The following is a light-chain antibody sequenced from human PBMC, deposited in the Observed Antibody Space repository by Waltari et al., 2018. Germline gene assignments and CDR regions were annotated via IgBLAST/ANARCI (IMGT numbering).Light chain of an antibody. V-gene: IGKV3-11*01. CDR1: QSVRNY. CDR3: QQRNSWPLT. Sequence: EIVLTQSPATLSLSPGERATLSCRASQSVRNYLAWYQQKPGQAPRLRIYDASDRATGIPARFSGSGSGTDFTLTISSLEPEDFAVYYCQQRNSWPLTFGGGTKVEIK. CDR2: DAS. J-gene: IGKJ4*01.